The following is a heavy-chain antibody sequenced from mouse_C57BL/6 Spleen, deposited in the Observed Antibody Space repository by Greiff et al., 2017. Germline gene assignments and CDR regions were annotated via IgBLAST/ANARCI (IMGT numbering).Heavy chain of an antibody. J-gene: IGHJ1*03. CDR3: AREAVDGYHWYFDV. CDR2: RRNKANDYTT. V-gene: IGHV7-1*01. CDR1: GFTFSDFY. Sequence: EVKLMESGGGLVQSGRSLRLSCATSGFTFSDFYMEWVRQAPGKGLEWIAARRNKANDYTTEYSASVKGRFIVSRDTSQSILYLQMNALRAEDTAMYYCAREAVDGYHWYFDVWGTGTTVTVSS. D-gene: IGHD2-3*01.